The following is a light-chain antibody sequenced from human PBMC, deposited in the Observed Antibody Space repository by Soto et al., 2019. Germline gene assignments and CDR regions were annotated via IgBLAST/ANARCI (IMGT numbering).Light chain of an antibody. J-gene: IGKJ1*01. CDR1: QSIGRW. V-gene: IGKV1-5*01. CDR2: DAS. Sequence: DIQMTQSPSTLSASVGDRVTITCRASQSIGRWLAWYQQKPGKAPNVLIYDASTLESGVPSRFSGSGSGTELTLTISSLQPDDFETYYCQQSYSTPQTFGQGTKVDIK. CDR3: QQSYSTPQT.